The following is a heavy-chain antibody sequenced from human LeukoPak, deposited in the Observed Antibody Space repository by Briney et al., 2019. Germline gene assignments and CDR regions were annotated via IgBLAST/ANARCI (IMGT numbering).Heavy chain of an antibody. J-gene: IGHJ6*03. Sequence: SETLSLTCAVYGGSFSGYYWSWIRQPPGKGLEWIGEINHSGSTNYNPSLKSRVTISVDTSKNQFSLKLSSVTAADTAVYYCARNPTANYYYYYYMDVWGKGTTVTVSS. CDR1: GGSFSGYY. CDR3: ARNPTANYYYYYYMDV. D-gene: IGHD4-17*01. V-gene: IGHV4-34*01. CDR2: INHSGST.